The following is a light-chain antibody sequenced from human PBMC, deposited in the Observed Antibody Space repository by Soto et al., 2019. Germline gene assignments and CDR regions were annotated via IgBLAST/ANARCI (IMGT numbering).Light chain of an antibody. Sequence: EIVMTQSPPTLSVSPGERATLSCRASQSVSSNLAWYQQKPGQAPGLLIYGASTRATGIPARFSGSGSGTEFTITISSLQSEDCAVYYCQQYNNWPPTFGQGTKV. J-gene: IGKJ1*01. CDR2: GAS. CDR1: QSVSSN. V-gene: IGKV3-15*01. CDR3: QQYNNWPPT.